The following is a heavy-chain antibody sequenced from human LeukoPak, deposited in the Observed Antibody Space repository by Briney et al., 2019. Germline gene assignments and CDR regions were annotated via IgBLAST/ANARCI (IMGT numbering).Heavy chain of an antibody. CDR1: GYTLTELS. Sequence: GASVKVSCKVSGYTLTELSMHWVRQAPGKGLEWMGGFDPEDGETIYAQKFQGRVTMTEDTSTDTAYMELSSLRSEDTAVYYCATRYFDWSPFDYWGQGTLVTVSS. CDR2: FDPEDGET. CDR3: ATRYFDWSPFDY. J-gene: IGHJ4*02. D-gene: IGHD3-9*01. V-gene: IGHV1-24*01.